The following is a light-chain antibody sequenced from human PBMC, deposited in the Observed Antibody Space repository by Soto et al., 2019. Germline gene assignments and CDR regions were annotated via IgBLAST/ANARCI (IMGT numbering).Light chain of an antibody. J-gene: IGLJ3*02. Sequence: QSALTQPPSASETPEQRVTISCSGSSSNIGRNSVNWYQHLPGTAPKLLIYSNYQRPSGVPDRFSGSKSGTSASLAISGLQSEDEADYYCAAWDDSLNAVLFGGGTKLTVL. CDR2: SNY. CDR3: AAWDDSLNAVL. V-gene: IGLV1-44*01. CDR1: SSNIGRNS.